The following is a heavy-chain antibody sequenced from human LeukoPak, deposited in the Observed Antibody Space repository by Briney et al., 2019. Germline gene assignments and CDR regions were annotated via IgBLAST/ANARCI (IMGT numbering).Heavy chain of an antibody. CDR3: ARDYSTTWSYGMDV. V-gene: IGHV3-33*08. J-gene: IGHJ6*02. CDR1: GFTFSSYA. Sequence: GGSLRLSCTASGFTFSSYAMGWVCQAPGKGLEWVAVIWYDETNKYHADSVKGRFTISRDNSKNTLYLQMNSLRAEDTAVYYCARDYSTTWSYGMDVWGQGTTVTVSS. D-gene: IGHD2-2*01. CDR2: IWYDETNK.